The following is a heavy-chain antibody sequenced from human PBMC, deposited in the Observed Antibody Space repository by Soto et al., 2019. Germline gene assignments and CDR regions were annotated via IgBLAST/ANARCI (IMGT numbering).Heavy chain of an antibody. D-gene: IGHD3-10*01. CDR2: IVVGSGNT. CDR3: AANHRYYGSVQSDY. J-gene: IGHJ4*02. CDR1: GFTFTSSA. Sequence: ASVKVSCKASGFTFTSSAVQWARQARGQRLEWIGWIVVGSGNTNYAQKFQERVTITRDMSTSTAYMELSSLRSEDTAVYYCAANHRYYGSVQSDYWGQGTMVTVSS. V-gene: IGHV1-58*01.